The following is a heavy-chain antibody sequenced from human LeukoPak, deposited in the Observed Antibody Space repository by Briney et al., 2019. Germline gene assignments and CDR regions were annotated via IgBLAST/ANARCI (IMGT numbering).Heavy chain of an antibody. CDR3: ARRLDYGDYEGSMDY. V-gene: IGHV4-59*01. CDR1: GGSISSYY. J-gene: IGHJ4*02. D-gene: IGHD4-17*01. Sequence: PSETLSLTCTVSGGSISSYYWSWIRQPPGKGLEWIGYIYYSGSTNYSPSLKSRVTISVDTSKNQFSLKLSSVTAADTAVYYCARRLDYGDYEGSMDYWGQGTLVTVSS. CDR2: IYYSGST.